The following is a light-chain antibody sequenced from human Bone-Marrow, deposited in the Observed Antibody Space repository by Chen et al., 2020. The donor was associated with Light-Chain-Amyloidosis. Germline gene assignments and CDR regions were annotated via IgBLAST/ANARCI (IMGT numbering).Light chain of an antibody. CDR1: LLAKNY. Sequence: SYELTRPSSVSVSPGQTAKITCSGDLLAKNYVRWLQQKPGQAPVLVIYKDTERPSGIPERFSGSSSETTATLTVSGAQVDDEADYHCYSATDDSLGVFGGGTRLTVL. CDR3: YSATDDSLGV. CDR2: KDT. J-gene: IGLJ3*02. V-gene: IGLV3-27*01.